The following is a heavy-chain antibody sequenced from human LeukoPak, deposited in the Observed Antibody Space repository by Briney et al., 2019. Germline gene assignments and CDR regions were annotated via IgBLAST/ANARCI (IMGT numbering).Heavy chain of an antibody. CDR3: ARSHRSNAQDY. D-gene: IGHD1-14*01. V-gene: IGHV3-33*08. Sequence: PGGSLRLSCAASGFTFSSYSMNWVRQAPGKGLEWVAVIWYDGSNKYYADSVKGRFTISRDNSKNTLYLQMNSLRAEDTAVYYCARSHRSNAQDYWGQGTLVTVSS. J-gene: IGHJ4*02. CDR2: IWYDGSNK. CDR1: GFTFSSYS.